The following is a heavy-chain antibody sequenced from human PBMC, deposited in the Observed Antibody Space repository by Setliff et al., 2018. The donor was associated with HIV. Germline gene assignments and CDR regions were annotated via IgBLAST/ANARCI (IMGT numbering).Heavy chain of an antibody. J-gene: IGHJ4*02. V-gene: IGHV1-46*01. CDR2: INPSGGST. CDR1: GYTFTKYD. Sequence: GASVKVSCKASGYTFTKYDINWVRQAPGQGLEWMGIINPSGGSTSYAQKFQGRVTMTRDTSTSTVYMELSSLRSEDTAVYYCARFNWGNYFDYWGQGTLVTVSS. D-gene: IGHD7-27*01. CDR3: ARFNWGNYFDY.